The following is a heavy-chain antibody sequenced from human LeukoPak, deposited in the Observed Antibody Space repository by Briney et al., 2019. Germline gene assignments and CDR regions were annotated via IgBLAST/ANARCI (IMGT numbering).Heavy chain of an antibody. J-gene: IGHJ4*02. CDR2: INPSGGRT. CDR3: ARDYYGGHNLYNFDF. D-gene: IGHD3-10*01. V-gene: IGHV1-46*01. CDR1: GYTFTNYY. Sequence: SVKVSCKASGYTFTNYYIHWVRQAPGQGLEWMGMINPSGGRTTYAKKFQGRVTMTRDTSTNTVYTELSSLRSDDTAVYYCARDYYGGHNLYNFDFWGQGTRVIVSS.